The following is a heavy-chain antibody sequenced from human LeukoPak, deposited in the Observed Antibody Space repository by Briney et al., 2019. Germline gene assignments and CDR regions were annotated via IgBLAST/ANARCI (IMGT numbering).Heavy chain of an antibody. J-gene: IGHJ4*02. D-gene: IGHD5-18*01. Sequence: ASVKVSCKASGYTFTSYAMNWVRQAPGQGLEWMGWINTNTGNPTYAQGFTGRFVFSLDTSVSTAYLQISSLKAEDTAVYYCARGAYSLQREYYFDYWGQGTLVTVSS. CDR1: GYTFTSYA. CDR2: INTNTGNP. V-gene: IGHV7-4-1*02. CDR3: ARGAYSLQREYYFDY.